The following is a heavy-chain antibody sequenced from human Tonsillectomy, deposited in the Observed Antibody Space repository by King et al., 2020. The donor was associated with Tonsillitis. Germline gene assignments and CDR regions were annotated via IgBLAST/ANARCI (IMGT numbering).Heavy chain of an antibody. V-gene: IGHV3-23*04. Sequence: VQLVESGGGLVQPGGSLRLSCAASGFTFSSYAMSWVRQAPGKGLEWVSAISGSGGSTYYADSVKGRFTISRDNSQNTLYLQMNSLRAEDTAVYYCAKDLARTAVARYYYNGMDVWGQATTVTVSS. CDR1: GFTFSSYA. J-gene: IGHJ6*02. D-gene: IGHD6-19*01. CDR3: AKDLARTAVARYYYNGMDV. CDR2: ISGSGGST.